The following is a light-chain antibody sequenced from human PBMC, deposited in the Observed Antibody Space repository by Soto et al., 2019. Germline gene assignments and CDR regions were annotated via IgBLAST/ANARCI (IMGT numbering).Light chain of an antibody. CDR1: SSDVGNYNY. CDR3: TSPTPGSLYV. V-gene: IGLV2-14*01. CDR2: MVS. Sequence: QSGLTQPASVSRSPGQSITMSCTGTSSDVGNYNYVSWYQQYPGRVPKLLIYMVSNRASGVSNRFSGSKSGNTASLTISGLQAEDEADYFCTSPTPGSLYVFGTGTKVTVL. J-gene: IGLJ1*01.